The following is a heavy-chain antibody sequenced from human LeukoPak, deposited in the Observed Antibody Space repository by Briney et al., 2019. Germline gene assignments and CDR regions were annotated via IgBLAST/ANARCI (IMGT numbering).Heavy chain of an antibody. CDR3: ARDNGRGYSYGYFDY. CDR2: IWYDGSNK. CDR1: GFTFSSYG. J-gene: IGHJ4*02. D-gene: IGHD5-18*01. Sequence: SGGSLRLSCAASGFTFSSYGMHWVRQAPGKGLEWVAVIWYDGSNKYYADSVKGRFTIPRDNSKNTLYLQMNSLRAEDTAVYYCARDNGRGYSYGYFDYWGQGTLVTVSS. V-gene: IGHV3-33*01.